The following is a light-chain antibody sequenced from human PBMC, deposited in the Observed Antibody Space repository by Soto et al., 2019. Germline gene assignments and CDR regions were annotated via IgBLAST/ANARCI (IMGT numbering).Light chain of an antibody. V-gene: IGKV3-11*01. CDR2: DVS. CDR1: QSVSSY. Sequence: EIVLTQSPATLSLSPGERATLSCRASQSVSSYLAWYQQKPGQAPRLLIYDVSKRATGIPAGFSGSGSGTDFTLTISSLEPEDFAVYYCQQRSNWPWTFGQGTKVEIK. CDR3: QQRSNWPWT. J-gene: IGKJ1*01.